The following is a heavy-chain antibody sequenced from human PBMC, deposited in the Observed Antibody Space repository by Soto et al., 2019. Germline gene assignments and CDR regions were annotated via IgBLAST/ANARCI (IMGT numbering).Heavy chain of an antibody. CDR1: GGSISSYY. CDR2: IYYSGST. Sequence: SETLSLTCTVSGGSISSYYWSWIRQPPGKGLEWIGYIYYSGSTNYNPSLKSRVTISVDTSKNQFSLKLSSVTAADTAVYYCARQDTDAFDIWGQGTMVTVSS. CDR3: ARQDTDAFDI. J-gene: IGHJ3*02. V-gene: IGHV4-59*08.